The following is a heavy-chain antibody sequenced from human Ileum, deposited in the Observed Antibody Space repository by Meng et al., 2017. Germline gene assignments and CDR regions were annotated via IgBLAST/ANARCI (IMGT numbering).Heavy chain of an antibody. CDR1: GGSFCGYY. CDR2: INHRGCT. D-gene: IGHD6-19*01. V-gene: IGHV4-34*01. Sequence: VRLPQLGAGLVKHSETLSRACSCYGGSFCGYYWIWIRQPPGKGLEWIGEINHRGCTNYNPSLKSRGTISVDTSKNQCSLKLSSVTAADTAVYYCARTRRGSSGWYMGYWGQGTLVTVSS. J-gene: IGHJ4*02. CDR3: ARTRRGSSGWYMGY.